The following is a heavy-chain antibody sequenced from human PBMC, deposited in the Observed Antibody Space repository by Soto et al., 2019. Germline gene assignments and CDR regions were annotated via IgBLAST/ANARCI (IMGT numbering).Heavy chain of an antibody. V-gene: IGHV1-69*13. J-gene: IGHJ4*02. CDR1: GGTFSSYA. CDR2: IIPIFGTA. Sequence: GASVKVSCKASGGTFSSYAISWVRQAPGQGLEWMGGIIPIFGTANYAQKFQGRVTITADESTSTAYMELSSLRSEDTAVYYCARAGNYYDSSGYYYWGQGTLVTVSS. D-gene: IGHD3-22*01. CDR3: ARAGNYYDSSGYYY.